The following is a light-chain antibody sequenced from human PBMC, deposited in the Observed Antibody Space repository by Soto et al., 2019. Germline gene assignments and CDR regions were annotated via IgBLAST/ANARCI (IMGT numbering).Light chain of an antibody. CDR3: GTWDGSLNARV. V-gene: IGLV1-47*01. Sequence: QSVLTQPPSASGTPGQRVTISCSGGSSNIGSNYAYWYRQLPGTAPKLVIYANSQRPSGVPDRFSGSKSGTSATLGITGLQTGDEADYYCGTWDGSLNARVFGTGTKLTVL. J-gene: IGLJ1*01. CDR2: ANS. CDR1: SSNIGSNY.